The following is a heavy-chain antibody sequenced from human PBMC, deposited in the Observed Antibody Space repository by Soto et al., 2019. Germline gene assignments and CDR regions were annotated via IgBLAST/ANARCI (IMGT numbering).Heavy chain of an antibody. CDR3: AKEPGGYSYGPFDY. D-gene: IGHD5-18*01. CDR2: ISYDGSNK. CDR1: GFTFSSYG. V-gene: IGHV3-30*18. Sequence: QVQVVESGGGVVQPGRSLRLSCAASGFTFSSYGMHWVRQAPGKGLEWVAVISYDGSNKYYADSVKGRFTISRDNSKNTLYLQMNRLRAEDTAVYYCAKEPGGYSYGPFDYWGQGTLVTVSS. J-gene: IGHJ4*02.